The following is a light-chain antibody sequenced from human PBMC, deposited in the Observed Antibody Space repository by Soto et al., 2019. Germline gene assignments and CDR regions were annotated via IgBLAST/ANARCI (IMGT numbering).Light chain of an antibody. CDR2: AAS. V-gene: IGKV1-27*01. J-gene: IGKJ3*01. CDR3: QKYSSVPV. Sequence: DIQMTQSPTSLPAPVGDRVTITCRASQGIRNFVAWYQQKPGKAPKLLIYAASTLQSVVPSRFSGSGSGTDFTITINSLQPEDVATYSCQKYSSVPVFGPGTKVEIK. CDR1: QGIRNF.